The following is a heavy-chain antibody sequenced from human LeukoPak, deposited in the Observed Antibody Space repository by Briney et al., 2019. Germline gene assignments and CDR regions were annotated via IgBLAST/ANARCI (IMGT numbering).Heavy chain of an antibody. Sequence: TGGSLRLSCAGSGLTFDDYGTSWVRQAPGKGLEWVSALSGGGGSTFYTDSVKGRFTISRDNSKNTLYLQMSSLRAEDTAVYFCAKSSSGLGLNEYFDLWGRGTLVTVSS. V-gene: IGHV3-23*01. CDR3: AKSSSGLGLNEYFDL. J-gene: IGHJ2*01. CDR1: GLTFDDYG. D-gene: IGHD2-8*01. CDR2: LSGGGGST.